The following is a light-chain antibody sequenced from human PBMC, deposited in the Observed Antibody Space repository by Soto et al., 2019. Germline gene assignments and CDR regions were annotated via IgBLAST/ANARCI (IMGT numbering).Light chain of an antibody. Sequence: DIQTTQSPPSLSASIGDRITITCRASRNINNNLNWYQQNPGNATKLLIYAASSLQSWVRSRFSGNGSGTDFTLTISSLGPEDFVTYYCQQSYRTPWTFGPGTKVEIK. CDR1: RNINNN. CDR2: AAS. CDR3: QQSYRTPWT. J-gene: IGKJ1*01. V-gene: IGKV1-39*01.